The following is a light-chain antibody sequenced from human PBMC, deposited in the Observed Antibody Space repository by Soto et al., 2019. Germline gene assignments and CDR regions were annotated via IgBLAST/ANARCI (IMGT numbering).Light chain of an antibody. V-gene: IGLV7-46*01. CDR1: TGAVTSGHY. CDR2: ETS. Sequence: QALVTQEPSLTVSPGGTVTLTCGSSTGAVTSGHYPYWFQQKPGQAPKTLIYETSNRHSWTPARFSGSLLGGKAALTLSGAQPEDEAEYYCLLSYSGPRVFGGGTKLTVL. J-gene: IGLJ2*01. CDR3: LLSYSGPRV.